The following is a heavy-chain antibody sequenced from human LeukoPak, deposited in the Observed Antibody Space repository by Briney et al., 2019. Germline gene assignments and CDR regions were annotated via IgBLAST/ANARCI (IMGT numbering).Heavy chain of an antibody. CDR1: GGSISGYY. D-gene: IGHD1-26*01. Sequence: SETLSLTCAVSGGSISGYYWTWIRQPPGQGLEWIAYIHSNGYTNYNPSLRSRVTISVDPSKNQFSLTVTPVTAADTAIYYCAQRQGPMSGTYDYFDPWGQGALVTVSS. J-gene: IGHJ5*02. CDR2: IHSNGYT. CDR3: AQRQGPMSGTYDYFDP. V-gene: IGHV4-4*09.